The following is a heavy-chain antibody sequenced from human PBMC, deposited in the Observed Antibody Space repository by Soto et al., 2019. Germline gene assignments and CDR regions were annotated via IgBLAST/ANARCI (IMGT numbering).Heavy chain of an antibody. CDR3: ARVLVVVPAAIGGSYYYYGMDV. J-gene: IGHJ6*02. CDR2: IIPIFGTA. V-gene: IGHV1-69*01. CDR1: GGTFSSYA. Sequence: QVQLVQSGAEVKKPGSSVKVSCKASGGTFSSYAISWVRQAPGQGLEWMGGIIPIFGTANYAQKFQGRVTLTADESTSTAYTELSSLRSEDTAVYYCARVLVVVPAAIGGSYYYYGMDVWGQGTTVTVSS. D-gene: IGHD2-2*01.